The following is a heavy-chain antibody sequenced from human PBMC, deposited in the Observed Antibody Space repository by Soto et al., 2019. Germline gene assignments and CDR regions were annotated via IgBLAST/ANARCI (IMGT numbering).Heavy chain of an antibody. CDR1: GFSLSTSGVG. Sequence: QITLKESGPTLVKPTQTLTLTCTFSGFSLSTSGVGVGWIRQPPGKALEWLALIYWNDDKRYSRSLKSRLTIPKDTSKNQVVLTMTNMDPVDTATYYCAHSAYKLGYCSGGSCYSVGAFDIWGQGTMVTVSS. J-gene: IGHJ3*02. CDR2: IYWNDDK. CDR3: AHSAYKLGYCSGGSCYSVGAFDI. D-gene: IGHD2-15*01. V-gene: IGHV2-5*01.